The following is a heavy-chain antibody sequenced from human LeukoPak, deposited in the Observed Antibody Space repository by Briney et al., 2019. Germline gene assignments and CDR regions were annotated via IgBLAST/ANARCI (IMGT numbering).Heavy chain of an antibody. CDR1: GFTFSSYG. V-gene: IGHV3-33*01. CDR3: ARGLGCCSGGSCSDY. J-gene: IGHJ4*02. Sequence: GGSLRLSCAASGFTFSSYGMPWVRQAPGKGLEWVAVIWYDGSNKYYADSVKGRFTISRDNSKNTLYLQMNSLRAEDTAVYYCARGLGCCSGGSCSDYWGQGTLVTVSS. CDR2: IWYDGSNK. D-gene: IGHD2-15*01.